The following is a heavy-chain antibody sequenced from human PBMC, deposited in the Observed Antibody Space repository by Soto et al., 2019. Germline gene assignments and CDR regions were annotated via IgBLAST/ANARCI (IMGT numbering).Heavy chain of an antibody. V-gene: IGHV3-15*01. CDR1: GFTFSNAW. Sequence: LRLSCAASGFTFSNAWMSWVRQAPGKGLEWVGRIKSKTDGGTTDYAAPVKGRFTISRDDSKNTLYLQMNSLKTEDTAVYYCTTDPPYCTNGVCDDAFDIWGQGTMVTVSS. J-gene: IGHJ3*02. D-gene: IGHD2-8*01. CDR2: IKSKTDGGTT. CDR3: TTDPPYCTNGVCDDAFDI.